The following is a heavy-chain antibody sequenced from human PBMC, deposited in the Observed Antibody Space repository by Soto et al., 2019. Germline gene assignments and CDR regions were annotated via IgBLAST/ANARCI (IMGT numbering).Heavy chain of an antibody. CDR1: GFTLSMSA. Sequence: PGGSLRLSCASSGFTLSMSAVNWVRQAPGKGLEWVSYISDSGDRTYYADSVKGRFTISRDRSKNTVSLQMDSLRAEDTAVYYCARSTYYDILTGSYYYYAMDVWGQGTTVTVSS. J-gene: IGHJ6*02. V-gene: IGHV3-23*01. CDR3: ARSTYYDILTGSYYYYAMDV. CDR2: ISDSGDRT. D-gene: IGHD3-9*01.